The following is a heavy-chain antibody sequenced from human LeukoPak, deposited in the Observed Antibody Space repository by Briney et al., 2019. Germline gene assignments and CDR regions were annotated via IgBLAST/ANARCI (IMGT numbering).Heavy chain of an antibody. CDR3: ARRSGYSSGWYTGPSNWFDP. Sequence: SETLSLTCTVSGGSISSYYWSWIRQPPGKGLEWIGCIYYSGSTNYNPSLKSRVTISVDTSKNQFSLKLSSVTAADTAVYYCARRSGYSSGWYTGPSNWFDPWGQGTLVAVSS. V-gene: IGHV4-59*01. D-gene: IGHD6-19*01. CDR2: IYYSGST. J-gene: IGHJ5*02. CDR1: GGSISSYY.